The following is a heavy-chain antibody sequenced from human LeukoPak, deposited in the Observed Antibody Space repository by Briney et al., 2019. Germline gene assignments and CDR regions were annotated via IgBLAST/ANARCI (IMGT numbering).Heavy chain of an antibody. CDR1: GGSFSGYY. D-gene: IGHD5/OR15-5a*01. J-gene: IGHJ5*02. V-gene: IGHV4-34*01. CDR2: IYHSGST. Sequence: SETLSLTCAVYGGSFSGYYWSWIRQPSGKGLEWIGSIYHSGSTYYNPSLKSRVTISLDTSKNQFSLKLSSVTAADTAVYYCARTHERGSTIKGKWFDPWGQGTLVTVSS. CDR3: ARTHERGSTIKGKWFDP.